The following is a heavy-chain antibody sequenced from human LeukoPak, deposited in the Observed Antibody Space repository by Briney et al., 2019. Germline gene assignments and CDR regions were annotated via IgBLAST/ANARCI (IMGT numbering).Heavy chain of an antibody. D-gene: IGHD2-15*01. CDR3: AREGGCSGGSCYPPTYFDY. Sequence: ASVKVSCKVSGYTLTELSMHWVRQAPGKGLEWMGGFDPEDGETIYAQKFQGRVTMTEDTSTDTAYMELSRLRSDDTAVYYCAREGGCSGGSCYPPTYFDYWGQGTLVTVSS. V-gene: IGHV1-24*01. CDR2: FDPEDGET. CDR1: GYTLTELS. J-gene: IGHJ4*02.